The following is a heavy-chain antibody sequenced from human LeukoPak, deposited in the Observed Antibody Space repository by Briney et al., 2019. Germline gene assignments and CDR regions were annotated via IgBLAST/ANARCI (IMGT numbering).Heavy chain of an antibody. V-gene: IGHV1-24*01. D-gene: IGHD3-3*01. CDR1: GYTLTELS. CDR3: AIILGRFLEWLLYY. CDR2: FDPEDGET. Sequence: ASVKVSCKVSGYTLTELSMHWVRQAPGKGLEWMGGFDPEDGETIYAQKFQGRVTMTEDTSTDTAYMELSSLRSEDTAVYYCAIILGRFLEWLLYYWGQGTLVTVSS. J-gene: IGHJ4*02.